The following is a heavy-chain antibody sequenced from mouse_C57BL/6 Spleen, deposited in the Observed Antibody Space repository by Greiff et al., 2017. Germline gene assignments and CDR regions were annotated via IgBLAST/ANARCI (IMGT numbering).Heavy chain of an antibody. Sequence: QVQLQQPGAELVRPGSSVKLSCKASGYTFTSYWMHWVKQRPIQGLEWIGNIDPSDSETPYNQKFKDKATLTVDKSSSTAYMQLSSLTSEDSAVYYCGRGGGNYGGYFDVWGTGTTVTVSS. CDR2: IDPSDSET. CDR3: GRGGGNYGGYFDV. CDR1: GYTFTSYW. J-gene: IGHJ1*03. D-gene: IGHD2-1*01. V-gene: IGHV1-52*01.